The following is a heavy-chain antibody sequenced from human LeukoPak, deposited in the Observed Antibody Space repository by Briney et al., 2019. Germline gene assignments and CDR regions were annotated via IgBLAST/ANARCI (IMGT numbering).Heavy chain of an antibody. CDR3: ARHPSSYCGGDCPIDY. V-gene: IGHV3-48*03. J-gene: IGHJ4*02. D-gene: IGHD2-21*02. CDR1: GFTFSSYE. Sequence: PGGSLRLSCAASGFTFSSYEMNWVRQAPGKGLEWVSYISSSGSTIYYADSVKGRFTISRDNAKNSLYLQMYSLRAEDTALYYCARHPSSYCGGDCPIDYWGQGTLVTVSS. CDR2: ISSSGSTI.